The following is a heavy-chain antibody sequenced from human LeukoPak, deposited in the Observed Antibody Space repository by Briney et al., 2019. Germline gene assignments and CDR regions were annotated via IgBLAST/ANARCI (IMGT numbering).Heavy chain of an antibody. CDR1: GGSFSGYY. CDR2: INHSGST. Sequence: SETLSLTCDVYGGSFSGYYWSWIRQPPGKGLEWIGEINHSGSTKYNPSLKSRVTISVDTSKNQCSLKLRSVTAADTAVYYCARDAMYCSGGSCYYYWGQGILVTVSS. V-gene: IGHV4-34*01. J-gene: IGHJ4*02. CDR3: ARDAMYCSGGSCYYY. D-gene: IGHD2-15*01.